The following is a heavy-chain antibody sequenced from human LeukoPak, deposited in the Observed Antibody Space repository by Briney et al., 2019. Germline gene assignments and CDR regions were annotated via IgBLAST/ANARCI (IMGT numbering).Heavy chain of an antibody. CDR3: AKSSVGTSGGSFDY. CDR1: GYTFTGNY. D-gene: IGHD3-16*01. CDR2: INPNSGGT. Sequence: ASVEVSCKASGYTFTGNYMHWVRQAPGQGLEWMGWINPNSGGTKFAQEFQGRVAMTGDMSTNTAFMELYRLESDDTAVYYCAKSSVGTSGGSFDYWGQGTLVSVSS. V-gene: IGHV1-2*02. J-gene: IGHJ4*02.